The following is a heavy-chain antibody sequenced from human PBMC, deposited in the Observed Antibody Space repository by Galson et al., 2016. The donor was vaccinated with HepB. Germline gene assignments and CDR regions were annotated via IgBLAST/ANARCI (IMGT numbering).Heavy chain of an antibody. CDR1: GFTFSSYT. CDR2: ISYDGSNK. CDR3: VKDTGAVMVADSTDAFDI. V-gene: IGHV3-30-3*01. D-gene: IGHD2-15*01. J-gene: IGHJ3*02. Sequence: SLRLSCAASGFTFSSYTMHWVRQAPGKGLEWVAVISYDGSNKYYADSVKGRFTISRDNSKNTLYLQMNSLRVEDTAVYYCVKDTGAVMVADSTDAFDIWGQGTMVTVSS.